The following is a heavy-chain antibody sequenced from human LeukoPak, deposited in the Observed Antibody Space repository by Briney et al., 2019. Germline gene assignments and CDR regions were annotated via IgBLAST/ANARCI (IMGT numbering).Heavy chain of an antibody. J-gene: IGHJ6*04. Sequence: GGSLRLSCAASEFSVGSNYMTWVRQAPGKGLEWVSLIYSGVSTYYADSVKGRFTISRDKAKNSLYLQVTNLRGEDAGVYYCARDGTPNYRTGWVYMDVWGKGTTVIISS. D-gene: IGHD6-25*01. V-gene: IGHV3-66*01. CDR2: IYSGVST. CDR3: ARDGTPNYRTGWVYMDV. CDR1: EFSVGSNY.